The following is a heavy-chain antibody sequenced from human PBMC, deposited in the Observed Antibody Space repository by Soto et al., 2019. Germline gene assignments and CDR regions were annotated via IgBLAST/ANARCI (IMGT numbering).Heavy chain of an antibody. Sequence: PSQTLSLTCAISGDSVSSNSAAWNWIRQSPSRGLEWLGRTYYRSKWYNDYAVSVKSRITINPDTSKNQFSLQLNSVTPEDTAVYYCARRYCSGGSCYSNGMDVWGQGTTVTVSS. V-gene: IGHV6-1*01. J-gene: IGHJ6*02. CDR1: GDSVSSNSAA. D-gene: IGHD2-15*01. CDR2: TYYRSKWYN. CDR3: ARRYCSGGSCYSNGMDV.